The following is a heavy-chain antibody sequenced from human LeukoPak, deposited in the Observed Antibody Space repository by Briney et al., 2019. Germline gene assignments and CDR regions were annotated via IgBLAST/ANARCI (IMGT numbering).Heavy chain of an antibody. V-gene: IGHV4-59*08. CDR2: ISDIGSI. J-gene: IGHJ4*02. D-gene: IGHD2/OR15-2a*01. CDR1: GRSLSGFY. CDR3: AGHHPRNTVDF. Sequence: SETLSLTCAVYGRSLSGFYWSWIRQPPGKGLEWIAYISDIGSINYNPSLKSRVTISLDTSKNQFSLKLSSVTAADTAVYYCAGHHPRNTVDFWGQGTLVTVSS.